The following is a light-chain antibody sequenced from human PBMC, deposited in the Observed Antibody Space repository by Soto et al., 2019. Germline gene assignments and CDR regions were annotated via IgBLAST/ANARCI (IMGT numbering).Light chain of an antibody. Sequence: QSALTQPASVSGAPGQSIAISCTGTSSDVGGYNYVSWYQHHPGKAPKLMVYDVSNRPSGVSNRFSGSKSGNTASLTISGLQAEDEADYYCQSYDSSLSGYVFGTGTKVTVL. CDR1: SSDVGGYNY. J-gene: IGLJ1*01. V-gene: IGLV2-14*03. CDR3: QSYDSSLSGYV. CDR2: DVS.